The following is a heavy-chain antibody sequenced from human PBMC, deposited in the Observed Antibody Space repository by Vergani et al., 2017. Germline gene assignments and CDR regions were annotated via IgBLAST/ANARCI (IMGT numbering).Heavy chain of an antibody. CDR3: AKYYYDSSGYYGYYYYGMDV. J-gene: IGHJ6*02. CDR2: ISYDGSNK. Sequence: QVQLVESGGGVVQPGRSLRLSCAASGFTFSSYGMHWVRQAPGKGLEWVAVISYDGSNKYYADSVKGRFTIPRDNSKNTLYLQMNSLRAEDTAVYYCAKYYYDSSGYYGYYYYGMDVWGQGTTVTVSS. V-gene: IGHV3-30*18. CDR1: GFTFSSYG. D-gene: IGHD3-22*01.